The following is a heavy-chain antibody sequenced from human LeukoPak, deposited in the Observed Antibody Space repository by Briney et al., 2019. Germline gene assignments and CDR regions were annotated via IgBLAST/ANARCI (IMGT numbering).Heavy chain of an antibody. CDR2: ISWNSGSI. V-gene: IGHV3-9*01. D-gene: IGHD3-22*01. CDR3: AKVDDSSGYTPPDY. CDR1: GFTFDDYA. J-gene: IGHJ4*02. Sequence: GGSLRLSCAASGFTFDDYAMHWVRHAPGKGLEWVSGISWNSGSIGYADSVKGRFTISRDNAKNSLYLQMNSLRAEDTALYYCAKVDDSSGYTPPDYWGQGTLVTVSS.